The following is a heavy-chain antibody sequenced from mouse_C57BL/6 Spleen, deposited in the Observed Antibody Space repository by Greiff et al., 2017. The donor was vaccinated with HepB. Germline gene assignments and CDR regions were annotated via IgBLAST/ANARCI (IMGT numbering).Heavy chain of an antibody. CDR3: TTVVATNAMDY. J-gene: IGHJ4*01. V-gene: IGHV1-15*01. CDR1: GYTFTDYE. Sequence: QVQLKESGAELVRPGASVTLSCKASGYTFTDYEMHWVKQTPVHGLEWIGAIDPETGGTAYNQKFKGKAILTADKSSSTAYMELRSLTSEDSAVYYCTTVVATNAMDYWGQGTSVTVSS. D-gene: IGHD1-1*01. CDR2: IDPETGGT.